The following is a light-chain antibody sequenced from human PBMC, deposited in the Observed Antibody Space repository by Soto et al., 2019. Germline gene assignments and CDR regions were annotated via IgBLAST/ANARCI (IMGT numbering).Light chain of an antibody. V-gene: IGKV1-9*01. J-gene: IGKJ5*01. Sequence: DIQLTQSPSFLSASVGDRVTITCRASQVMSSYLAWYQQKPGKAPKLLIYDVSTLQSGVPSRFRGSASGTEFTLTISSLQPEDLATYYCQQPNSYPTFDQGTRLDIK. CDR2: DVS. CDR1: QVMSSY. CDR3: QQPNSYPT.